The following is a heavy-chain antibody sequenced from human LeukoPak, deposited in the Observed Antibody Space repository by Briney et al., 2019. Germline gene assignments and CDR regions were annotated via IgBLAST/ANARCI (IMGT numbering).Heavy chain of an antibody. CDR1: GFTFDDYG. D-gene: IGHD6-6*01. J-gene: IGHJ6*03. Sequence: GGSLRLSCAASGFTFDDYGMSWVRQAPGKGLEWVSGINWNGGSTGYADSVKGRFTISRDNAKNSLYLQMNSLRAEDTALYYCARIAARLFYYYYYMDVWGKGTPVTVSS. CDR3: ARIAARLFYYYYYMDV. CDR2: INWNGGST. V-gene: IGHV3-20*04.